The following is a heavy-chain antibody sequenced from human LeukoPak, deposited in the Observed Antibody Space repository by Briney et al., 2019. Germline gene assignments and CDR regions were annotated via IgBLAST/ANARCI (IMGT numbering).Heavy chain of an antibody. V-gene: IGHV4-59*01. J-gene: IGHJ2*01. CDR1: GGSISPYN. CDR3: ARGRPGSAVAGFDL. Sequence: SETLSLTCTVSGGSISPYNWSWIRQSPGRGLEWIAYISYSGSTSYNPSLKSRVTISVDTSKNQFSLKLSSVTAADTAVFYCARGRPGSAVAGFDLWGRGTLVTVSS. D-gene: IGHD6-19*01. CDR2: ISYSGST.